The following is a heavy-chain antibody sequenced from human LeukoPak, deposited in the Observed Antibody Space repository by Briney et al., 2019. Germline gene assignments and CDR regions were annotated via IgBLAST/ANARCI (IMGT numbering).Heavy chain of an antibody. Sequence: GGSLRLSCAASGFNFTSFGMSWVRQAPGKGLEWVSSISSSTIYIYYADSVKGRFTISRDNAKNSLYLQMNSLRAEDTAVYYCARGPRGNWNYPPWDYWGQGTLVTVSS. CDR3: ARGPRGNWNYPPWDY. CDR1: GFNFTSFG. CDR2: ISSSTIYI. V-gene: IGHV3-21*01. J-gene: IGHJ4*02. D-gene: IGHD1-7*01.